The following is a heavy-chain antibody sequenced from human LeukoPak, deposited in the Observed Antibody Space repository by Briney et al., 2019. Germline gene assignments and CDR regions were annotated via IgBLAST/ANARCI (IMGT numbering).Heavy chain of an antibody. V-gene: IGHV3-30*02. Sequence: GGSLGLSCAPSGFPFSSYGMHWVLQAPGRGLEWVAFIRYDGSNKYYADSVKGRFPISRDNSKNTLYLQMNSLRAEDTAVYYCAKHMVRGVSPDYWGQGTLVTVSS. J-gene: IGHJ4*02. CDR3: AKHMVRGVSPDY. D-gene: IGHD3-10*01. CDR2: IRYDGSNK. CDR1: GFPFSSYG.